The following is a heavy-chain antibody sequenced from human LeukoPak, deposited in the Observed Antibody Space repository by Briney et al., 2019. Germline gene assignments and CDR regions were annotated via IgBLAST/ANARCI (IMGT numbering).Heavy chain of an antibody. J-gene: IGHJ4*02. CDR1: GFTVSSNY. Sequence: GGSLGVSCVASGFTVSSNYMSWVRQAPGKGIEWVSVIYSAGNTYYADSVKGRFTISRHNSKNTLYLQMNGLRVEDTAVYYCVRGGTPGYSSGRIDYWGQGTLVTVSS. CDR2: IYSAGNT. D-gene: IGHD6-19*01. CDR3: VRGGTPGYSSGRIDY. V-gene: IGHV3-53*04.